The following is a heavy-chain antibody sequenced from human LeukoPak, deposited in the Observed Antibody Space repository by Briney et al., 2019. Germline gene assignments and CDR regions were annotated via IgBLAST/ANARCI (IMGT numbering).Heavy chain of an antibody. Sequence: GGSLRLSCAASGITFSSYGMYWVRQAPGKGLEWVANIKEDGSEKYYVDSVKGRFTMSRDNAKNSVYLQMNRLRVEDTAVYYCARRSYRGVIGLYYYYYMDVWGKGTPVTVSS. V-gene: IGHV3-7*01. D-gene: IGHD3-16*02. CDR3: ARRSYRGVIGLYYYYYMDV. J-gene: IGHJ6*03. CDR1: GITFSSYG. CDR2: IKEDGSEK.